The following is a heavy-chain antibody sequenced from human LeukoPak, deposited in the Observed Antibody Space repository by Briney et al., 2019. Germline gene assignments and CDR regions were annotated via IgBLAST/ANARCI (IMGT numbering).Heavy chain of an antibody. CDR1: GGTFSSYA. V-gene: IGHV1-69*05. CDR3: ARSADIVVVPAAMPAPLFDY. D-gene: IGHD2-2*01. CDR2: IIPIFGTA. J-gene: IGHJ4*02. Sequence: SVKVSCKASGGTFSSYAISWVRQAPGQGLEWMGEIIPIFGTANYAQKFQGRVTITTDESTSTAYMELSSLRSEDTAVYYCARSADIVVVPAAMPAPLFDYWGQGTLVTVSS.